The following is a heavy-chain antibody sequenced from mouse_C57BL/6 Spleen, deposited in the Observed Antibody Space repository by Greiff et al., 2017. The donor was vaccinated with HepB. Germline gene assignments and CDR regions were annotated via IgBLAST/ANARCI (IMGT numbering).Heavy chain of an antibody. V-gene: IGHV1-55*01. Sequence: VQLQQPGAELVKPGASVKMSCKASGYTFTSYWITWVKQRPGQGLEWIGDIYPGSGSTNYNEKFKSKATLTVDTSSSTAYMQLSSLTSEDSAVYYCARRENYGSSHWYFDVWGTGTTVTVSS. CDR2: IYPGSGST. J-gene: IGHJ1*03. D-gene: IGHD1-1*01. CDR3: ARRENYGSSHWYFDV. CDR1: GYTFTSYW.